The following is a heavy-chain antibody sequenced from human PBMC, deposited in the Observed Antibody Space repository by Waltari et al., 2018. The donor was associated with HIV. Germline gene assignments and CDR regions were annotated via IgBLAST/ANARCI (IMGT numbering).Heavy chain of an antibody. CDR3: TTVGGGTRDY. CDR2: IKSNTDGGTT. Sequence: EVLLVESGGRLGKPGRSLRLSSAASGFTLHDAWMSSVCQPPGKRVESVGRIKSNTDGGTTDYAAPVKGRFTISRDESKTTLFLEMNSLKTGDTAVYYCTTVGGGTRDYWGQGTLMTVSS. D-gene: IGHD3-16*01. V-gene: IGHV3-15*01. J-gene: IGHJ4*02. CDR1: GFTLHDAW.